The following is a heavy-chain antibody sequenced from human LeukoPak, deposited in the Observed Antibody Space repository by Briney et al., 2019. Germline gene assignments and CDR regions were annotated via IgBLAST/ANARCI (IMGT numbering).Heavy chain of an antibody. D-gene: IGHD6-6*01. J-gene: IGHJ3*01. CDR2: INSDGSEG. V-gene: IGHV3-7*03. CDR1: GFTFSGFW. CDR3: ARSSYCSSSSV. Sequence: GGSLRLSCAVSGFTFSGFWMSWSRQAPGKGLEWVASINSDGSEGYYADVVKGRFTISRDNAKNSLYLQINSLRAEDTAVYYCARSSYCSSSSVWGQGTMVTVSS.